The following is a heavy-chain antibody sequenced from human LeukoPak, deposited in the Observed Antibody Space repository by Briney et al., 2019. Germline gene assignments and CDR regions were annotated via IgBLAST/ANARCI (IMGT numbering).Heavy chain of an antibody. Sequence: SETLSLTCTVSGGSISSYYWSWIRQPQGKGLEWIGYIYYSGSTNYNPSLQSRVTISVDTSKNQFSLKLSSVTAADTAVYYCARSHSIWLSFDYWGQGPVVTVSS. CDR2: IYYSGST. V-gene: IGHV4-59*01. CDR1: GGSISSYY. J-gene: IGHJ4*02. CDR3: ARSHSIWLSFDY. D-gene: IGHD3-16*01.